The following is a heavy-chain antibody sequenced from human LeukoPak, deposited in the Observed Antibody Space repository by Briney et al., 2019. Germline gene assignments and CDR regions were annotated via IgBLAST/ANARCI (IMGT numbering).Heavy chain of an antibody. CDR3: ATLRIQLWSTPGRYFDY. D-gene: IGHD5-18*01. CDR2: FDPEDGET. Sequence: GASVRVSCKVSGYTLTELSMHWVRQAPGKGLEWMGGFDPEDGETIYAQKFQGRVTMTEDTSTDTAYTELSSLRSEDTAVYYCATLRIQLWSTPGRYFDYWGQGTLVTVSS. CDR1: GYTLTELS. V-gene: IGHV1-24*01. J-gene: IGHJ4*02.